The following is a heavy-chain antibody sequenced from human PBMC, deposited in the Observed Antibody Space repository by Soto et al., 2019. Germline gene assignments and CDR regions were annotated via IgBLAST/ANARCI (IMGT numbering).Heavy chain of an antibody. Sequence: GGSLRLSCATSGFTFRDHGMSWVRQAPGKGLDWVAVISYDGSNKYYADSVKGRFTISRDNSKNTLYLQMNSLRAEDTAVYYCASFYCSSTSCTYGMDVWGQGTTVTVSS. D-gene: IGHD2-2*01. CDR3: ASFYCSSTSCTYGMDV. CDR1: GFTFRDHG. CDR2: ISYDGSNK. V-gene: IGHV3-30-3*02. J-gene: IGHJ6*02.